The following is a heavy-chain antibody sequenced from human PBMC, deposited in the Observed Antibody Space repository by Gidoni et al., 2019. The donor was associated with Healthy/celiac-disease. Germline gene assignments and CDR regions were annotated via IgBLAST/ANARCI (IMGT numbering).Heavy chain of an antibody. CDR2: INPNSGGT. D-gene: IGHD6-19*01. CDR1: GYTFTGYY. Sequence: QVQLVQYGAEVKKPGASVKVACKASGYTFTGYYMHWVRQAPGQGLEWMGWINPNSGGTNYAQKFQGRVTMTRDTSISTAYMELSRLRSDDTAVYYCARPEYPGYSSGWYWYWGQGTLVTVSS. J-gene: IGHJ4*02. V-gene: IGHV1-2*02. CDR3: ARPEYPGYSSGWYWY.